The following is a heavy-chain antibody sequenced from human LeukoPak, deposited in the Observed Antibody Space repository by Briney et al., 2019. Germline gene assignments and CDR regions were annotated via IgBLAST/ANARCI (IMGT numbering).Heavy chain of an antibody. V-gene: IGHV1-46*01. CDR1: GYTFTSYY. D-gene: IGHD3-10*01. CDR3: ARAPGVSMVRGDAFDI. J-gene: IGHJ3*02. Sequence: ASVKVSCKASGYTFTSYYMHWVRQAPGQGLEWMGIINPSGGSTSYAQKFQGRVTMTRDTSTSTVYMELSSLRSEDTAVYYCARAPGVSMVRGDAFDIWGRGTMVAVSS. CDR2: INPSGGST.